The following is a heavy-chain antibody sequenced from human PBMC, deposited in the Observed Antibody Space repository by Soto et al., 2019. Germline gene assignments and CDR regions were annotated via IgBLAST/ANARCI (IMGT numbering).Heavy chain of an antibody. V-gene: IGHV1-3*01. D-gene: IGHD4-17*01. J-gene: IGHJ6*02. CDR3: ATQPTTVTTMDEWYYYGMDV. Sequence: GASVKASCKASAYTLTSYAMHCARPAQGQRLEWMGWINAGNGNTKYSQKFQGRVTITRDTSASTAYMELSSLRSEDTAVYYCATQPTTVTTMDEWYYYGMDVWGQGTTVTVSS. CDR2: INAGNGNT. CDR1: AYTLTSYA.